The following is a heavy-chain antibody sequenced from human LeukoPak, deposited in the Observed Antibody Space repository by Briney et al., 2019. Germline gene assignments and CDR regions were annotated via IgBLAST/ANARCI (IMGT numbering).Heavy chain of an antibody. CDR2: ICSSSSYI. Sequence: GGPLRLSCAASGFTFSSYWVHWVRQAPEEGLEWVTSICSSSSYIYYAHSVKRRFTISRDNAKSSLYLQMNSVRAEDTAVYYCARDAYYYDSSGYFVLDYWGQGTLVTVSS. CDR3: ARDAYYYDSSGYFVLDY. J-gene: IGHJ4*02. V-gene: IGHV3-21*03. CDR1: GFTFSSYW. D-gene: IGHD3-22*01.